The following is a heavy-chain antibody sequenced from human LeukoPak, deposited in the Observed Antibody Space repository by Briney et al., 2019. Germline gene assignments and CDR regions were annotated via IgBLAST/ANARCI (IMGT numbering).Heavy chain of an antibody. CDR3: AKANIVATSGMDD. D-gene: IGHD5-12*01. J-gene: IGHJ6*04. V-gene: IGHV3-30*18. CDR1: GFTFSSYG. Sequence: GGSLRLSCAASGFTFSSYGMHWVRQAPGKGLEWVAVISYDGSNKYYADSVKGRFTISRDNSKNTLYLQMNSLRAEDTAVYYCAKANIVATSGMDDWGKGTTVTVSS. CDR2: ISYDGSNK.